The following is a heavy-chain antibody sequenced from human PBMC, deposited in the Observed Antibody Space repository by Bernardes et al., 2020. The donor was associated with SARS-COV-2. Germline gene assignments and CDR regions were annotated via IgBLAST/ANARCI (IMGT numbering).Heavy chain of an antibody. CDR3: AGGPGAATDRGPLDY. V-gene: IGHV3-53*01. CDR1: GFTVSSSY. D-gene: IGHD1-26*01. J-gene: IGHJ4*02. CDR2: IYSGGGT. Sequence: GWSLRLSCAVSGFTVSSSYMNWVRQAPGKGLEWVSVIYSGGGTYYADSVKGRFTISRDNSENTLYLQMNSLRVEDTAVYYCAGGPGAATDRGPLDYWGQGSLVTVSS.